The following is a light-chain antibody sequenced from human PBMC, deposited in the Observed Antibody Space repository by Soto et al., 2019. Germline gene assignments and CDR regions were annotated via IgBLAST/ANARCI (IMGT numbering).Light chain of an antibody. CDR2: DAX. CDR3: QQYDNLPYT. Sequence: DIQMTQSXSSLSAXXGXRXXITXQASQDIXNYLNWYQQXPGKAPKLLIYDAXNXETGVPSRFSGSGSGTDFTFTISSLQPEDXATYYWQQYDNLPYTFGQGTKLEIK. V-gene: IGKV1-33*01. CDR1: QDIXNY. J-gene: IGKJ2*01.